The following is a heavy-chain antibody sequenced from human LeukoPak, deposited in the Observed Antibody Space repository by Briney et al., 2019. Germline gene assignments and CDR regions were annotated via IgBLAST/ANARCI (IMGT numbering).Heavy chain of an antibody. D-gene: IGHD2-2*01. CDR2: IIPILGIA. CDR3: ARGSVTAADYFDY. CDR1: GGTFSSYA. J-gene: IGHJ4*02. Sequence: ASVKVSCKASGGTFSSYAISWVRQAPGQGLEGMGRIIPILGIANYAQKFQGRVTITADKSTSTAYMELSSLRSEDTAVYYCARGSVTAADYFDYWGQGTLVTVSS. V-gene: IGHV1-69*04.